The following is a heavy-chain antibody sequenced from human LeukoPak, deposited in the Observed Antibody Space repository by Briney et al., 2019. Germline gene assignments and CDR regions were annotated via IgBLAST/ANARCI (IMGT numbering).Heavy chain of an antibody. J-gene: IGHJ3*02. CDR3: ARDKIWRLLLPDAFDI. D-gene: IGHD3-22*01. Sequence: GGSLRLSCAASGFTFSSYWMSWVRQAPGKGLEWVANIKQDGSEKYYVDSVKGRFTISRDNAKNSLYLQMNSLRAEDTAVYYCARDKIWRLLLPDAFDIWGQGTMVTVSS. V-gene: IGHV3-7*01. CDR2: IKQDGSEK. CDR1: GFTFSSYW.